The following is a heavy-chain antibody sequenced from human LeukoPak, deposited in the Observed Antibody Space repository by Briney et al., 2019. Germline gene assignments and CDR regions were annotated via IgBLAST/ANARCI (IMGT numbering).Heavy chain of an antibody. CDR2: MNPNSGNT. CDR3: ARPYSSSWYSGWFDP. V-gene: IGHV1-8*01. D-gene: IGHD6-13*01. Sequence: ASVKVSCKASGYTSTSYDINWLRQASGQGLEWMGWMNPNSGNTCYAQKFQGRVTMTRNSSISTAYMELSSLRSEDTAVYYCARPYSSSWYSGWFDPWGQGTLVTVSS. J-gene: IGHJ5*02. CDR1: GYTSTSYD.